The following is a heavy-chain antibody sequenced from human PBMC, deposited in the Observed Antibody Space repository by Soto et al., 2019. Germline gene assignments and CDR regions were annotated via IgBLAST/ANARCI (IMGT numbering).Heavy chain of an antibody. D-gene: IGHD3-10*01. J-gene: IGHJ5*02. V-gene: IGHV3-23*01. CDR3: AKDNTWFGEGWFDP. Sequence: EVQLLESGGGLVQPGGSLRLSCAASGFTFSSYAMSWVRQAPGKGLEWVAAISGSGGSTYYADSVKGRFTISRDNSNNTLYLQMNSLRAEDTAVYYCAKDNTWFGEGWFDPWGQGTLVTVSS. CDR2: ISGSGGST. CDR1: GFTFSSYA.